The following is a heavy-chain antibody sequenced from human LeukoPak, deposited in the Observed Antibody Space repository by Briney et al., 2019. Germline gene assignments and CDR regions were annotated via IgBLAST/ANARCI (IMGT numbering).Heavy chain of an antibody. D-gene: IGHD6-19*01. CDR3: ARRGAVAGTVDY. CDR2: MNPNSGNT. V-gene: IGHV1-8*01. Sequence: ASVKVSCKASGYTFTSYDINWVRQATGQGLEWMGWMNPNSGNTGYAQKFQGRVTITRNTSISTAYMELSSLRSEDTAVYYCARRGAVAGTVDYWGQGTLVTVSS. J-gene: IGHJ4*02. CDR1: GYTFTSYD.